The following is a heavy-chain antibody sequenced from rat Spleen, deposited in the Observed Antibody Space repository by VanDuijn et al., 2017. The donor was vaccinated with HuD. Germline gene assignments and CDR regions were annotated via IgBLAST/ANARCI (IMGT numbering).Heavy chain of an antibody. CDR2: ISYDGSTT. V-gene: IGHV5-29*01. CDR3: ARHRFITIAARYFDY. J-gene: IGHJ2*01. D-gene: IGHD1-2*01. Sequence: EVQLVESDGGLVQPGRSLKLSCATSGFTFSDYYMAWVRQAPTKGLEWVATISYDGSTTYYRDSVKGRFIISRDNAKNTLYLQMDSLRSEDTATYYCARHRFITIAARYFDYWGQGVMVTVSS. CDR1: GFTFSDYY.